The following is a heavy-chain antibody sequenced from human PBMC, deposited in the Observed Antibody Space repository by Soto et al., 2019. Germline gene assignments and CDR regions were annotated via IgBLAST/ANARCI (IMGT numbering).Heavy chain of an antibody. V-gene: IGHV1-18*01. J-gene: IGHJ6*02. CDR1: GYTFTSYG. Sequence: QVQLVQSGAEVKKPGSSVKVSCKASGYTFTSYGSRWVRPAPGQGLDRMGWISAYTGNTHYAQKLQGRVTMTTDTSTSTAYMELRSLRADDTAVYCWARGKGTFVELFSDYYGMDVWGQGTTVTVSS. CDR3: ARGKGTFVELFSDYYGMDV. CDR2: ISAYTGNT. D-gene: IGHD3-10*01.